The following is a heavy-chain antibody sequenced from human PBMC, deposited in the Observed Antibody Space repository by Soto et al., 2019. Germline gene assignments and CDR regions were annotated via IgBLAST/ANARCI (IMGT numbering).Heavy chain of an antibody. CDR2: ISYEGSDH. V-gene: IGHV3-30*18. D-gene: IGHD6-19*01. Sequence: PGGTLRLSCAASRFTFSSYGMHWLRQAPGKGLEWVAVISYEGSDHYYADSVKGRFAVSRDNSKNTLFLQMNSLRAEDTAVYYCAKGHSGLYSRHYFDFWGQGTLVTVSS. CDR3: AKGHSGLYSRHYFDF. J-gene: IGHJ4*02. CDR1: RFTFSSYG.